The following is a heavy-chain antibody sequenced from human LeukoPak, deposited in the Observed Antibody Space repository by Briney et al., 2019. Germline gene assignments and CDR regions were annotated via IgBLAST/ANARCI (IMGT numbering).Heavy chain of an antibody. CDR2: INPSGGST. Sequence: ASVTVSCKASGYTFTSYYMHWVRQAPGQGLEWMGIINPSGGSTSYAQKFQGRVTMTRDTSTSTVYMELSSLRSEDTAVYYCARDRPIYYYGSGSLDYWGQGTLVTVSS. D-gene: IGHD3-10*01. CDR1: GYTFTSYY. V-gene: IGHV1-46*01. CDR3: ARDRPIYYYGSGSLDY. J-gene: IGHJ4*02.